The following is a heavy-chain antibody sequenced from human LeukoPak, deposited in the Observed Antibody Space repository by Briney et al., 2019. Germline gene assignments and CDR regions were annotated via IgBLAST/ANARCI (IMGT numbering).Heavy chain of an antibody. D-gene: IGHD6-13*01. Sequence: PSETLSLTCTVSGGSISSYYWSWIRQPPGKGLEWIGYIYYSGSTNYNPSLKSRVTISVDTSKNQFSLKLSSVTAADTAVYYCARVVLRVAAADLWGQGTLVTVSS. CDR1: GGSISSYY. CDR3: ARVVLRVAAADL. J-gene: IGHJ5*02. CDR2: IYYSGST. V-gene: IGHV4-59*01.